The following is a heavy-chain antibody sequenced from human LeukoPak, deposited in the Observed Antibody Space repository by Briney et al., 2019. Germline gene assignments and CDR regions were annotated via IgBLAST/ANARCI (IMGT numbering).Heavy chain of an antibody. CDR3: AKDSGYSSSWYGTGFFDY. Sequence: GGSLRLSCAASGFTFSSYAMSWVRQAPGKGLGWVSAISGSGGSTYYADSVKGRFTISRDNSKNTLYLQMNSLRAEDTAVYYCAKDSGYSSSWYGTGFFDYWGQGTLVTVSS. J-gene: IGHJ4*02. V-gene: IGHV3-23*01. D-gene: IGHD6-13*01. CDR1: GFTFSSYA. CDR2: ISGSGGST.